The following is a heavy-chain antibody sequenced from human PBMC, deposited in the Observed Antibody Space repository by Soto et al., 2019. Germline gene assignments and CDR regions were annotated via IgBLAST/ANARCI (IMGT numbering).Heavy chain of an antibody. D-gene: IGHD3-22*01. CDR2: ISGSAVST. V-gene: IGHV3-23*01. Sequence: EVQLLESGGGLVQPGGSLRLSCAASGFTFSSYAMSWVRQAPGKGLEWVSAISGSAVSTYYADSAKGRFTISRDNSKNPLYLQMNSLRAEDTAIYYCAKEGSRITMIDQFDYWGQGTLVTVSS. CDR3: AKEGSRITMIDQFDY. CDR1: GFTFSSYA. J-gene: IGHJ4*02.